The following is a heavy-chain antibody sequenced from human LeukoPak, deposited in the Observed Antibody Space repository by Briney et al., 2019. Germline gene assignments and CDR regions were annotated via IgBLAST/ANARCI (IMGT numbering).Heavy chain of an antibody. CDR3: ARTYYYDSSGYYYFDY. CDR1: GYTFTSYY. D-gene: IGHD3-22*01. J-gene: IGHJ4*02. Sequence: SVKVSCKASGYTFTSYYMHWVRQAPGQGLEWMGGIIPIFGTANYAQKFQGRVTITADESTSTAYMELSSLRSEDTAVYYCARTYYYDSSGYYYFDYWGRGTLVTVSS. V-gene: IGHV1-69*13. CDR2: IIPIFGTA.